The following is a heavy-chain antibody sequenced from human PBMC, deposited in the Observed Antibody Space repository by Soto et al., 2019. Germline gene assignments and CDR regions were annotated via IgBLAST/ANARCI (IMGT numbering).Heavy chain of an antibody. Sequence: SETLSLTCTVSGGSISCYYLSWFRQPPGKGLEWIGYIYYSGSTNYNPSLKSRVTISVDTSKNQFSLKLSSVTAADTAVYYCARSTLGWFDPWGQGTLVTVS. V-gene: IGHV4-59*01. J-gene: IGHJ5*02. CDR3: ARSTLGWFDP. CDR1: GGSISCYY. CDR2: IYYSGST. D-gene: IGHD1-1*01.